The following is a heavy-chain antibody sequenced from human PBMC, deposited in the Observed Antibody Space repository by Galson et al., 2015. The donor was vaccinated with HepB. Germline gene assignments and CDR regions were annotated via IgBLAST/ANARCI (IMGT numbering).Heavy chain of an antibody. J-gene: IGHJ4*02. CDR3: ATMHVWYGVLAY. V-gene: IGHV1-24*01. CDR2: FDPEHGET. D-gene: IGHD2-15*01. Sequence: SVKVSCKVFGYTLTKLSMHWVRQAPGMGLEWMGGFDPEHGETFYAQKFQGRVSMTEDTSSDIAYMELSSLRSEDTAVYYCATMHVWYGVLAYWGQGTLVSVSS. CDR1: GYTLTKLS.